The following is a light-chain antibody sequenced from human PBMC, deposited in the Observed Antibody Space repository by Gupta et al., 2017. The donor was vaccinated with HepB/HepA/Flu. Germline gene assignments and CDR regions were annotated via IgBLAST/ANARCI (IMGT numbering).Light chain of an antibody. CDR1: SLRTYY. CDR2: GKN. CDR3: SSRDSSGNHLV. Sequence: SSELTQDPAVSVALRQTVRSTCQGDSLRTYYATWYQQKPGQAPGLVIYGKNNRPSGIPDRLSGSCSGNTASLITTWAHAEDEADYYCSSRDSSGNHLVFGGGTKLTAL. V-gene: IGLV3-19*01. J-gene: IGLJ2*01.